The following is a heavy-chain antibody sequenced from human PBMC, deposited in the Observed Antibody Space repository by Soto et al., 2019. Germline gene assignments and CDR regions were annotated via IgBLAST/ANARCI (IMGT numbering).Heavy chain of an antibody. CDR2: IIPFFGTA. J-gene: IGHJ4*02. CDR1: GGTFSSYA. Sequence: SVKLSCKASGGTFSSYAISSVRQAPGQGLEWMGGIIPFFGTANYAQKFQGRVMITADDSSSTAYMELSSLRAEDTAVYYCARDLEPHYDSSGYYPWYFDYWGQGTLVTVSS. CDR3: ARDLEPHYDSSGYYPWYFDY. V-gene: IGHV1-69*13. D-gene: IGHD3-22*01.